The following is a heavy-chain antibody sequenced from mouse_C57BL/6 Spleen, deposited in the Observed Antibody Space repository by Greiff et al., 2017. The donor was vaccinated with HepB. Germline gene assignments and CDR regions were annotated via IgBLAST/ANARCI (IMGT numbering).Heavy chain of an antibody. CDR1: GFTFSSYA. CDR2: ISSGGDYI. CDR3: TSAYCYGSDYAMDY. V-gene: IGHV5-9-1*02. D-gene: IGHD1-1*01. J-gene: IGHJ4*01. Sequence: EVKLVESGEGLVKPGGSLKLSCAASGFTFSSYAMSWVRQTPEKRLEWVAYISSGGDYIYYADTVKGRFTISRDNARNTLYLQMSSLKSEDTAMYYCTSAYCYGSDYAMDYWGQGTSVTVSS.